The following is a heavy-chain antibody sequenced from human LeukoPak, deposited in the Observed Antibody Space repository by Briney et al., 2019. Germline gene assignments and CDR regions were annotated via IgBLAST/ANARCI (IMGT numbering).Heavy chain of an antibody. V-gene: IGHV3-23*01. CDR2: ISGSGGST. Sequence: GGSLRPSCAASGFTFSSYAMSWVRQAPGKGVEWVSAISGSGGSTYYADSVKGRFTISRDNSKNTLYLQMNSLRAEDTAVYYCAKVTDYYGSGLIFDYWGQGTLVTVSS. D-gene: IGHD3-10*01. CDR1: GFTFSSYA. CDR3: AKVTDYYGSGLIFDY. J-gene: IGHJ4*02.